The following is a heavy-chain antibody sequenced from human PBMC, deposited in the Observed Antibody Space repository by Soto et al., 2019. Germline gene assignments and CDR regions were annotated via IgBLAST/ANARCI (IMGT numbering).Heavy chain of an antibody. D-gene: IGHD6-13*01. J-gene: IGHJ4*02. V-gene: IGHV4-39*01. Sequence: QLQLQESGPGLVKPSETLSLTCTVSGGSISSSSYYWGWIRQPPGKGLEWIGSIYYSGSTYYNPSLKRRVTISVDTSKNQFSLKLSSVTAADTAVYYCARHMRAVGAAAGGGVWYWGQGTLVTVSS. CDR1: GGSISSSSYY. CDR3: ARHMRAVGAAAGGGVWY. CDR2: IYYSGST.